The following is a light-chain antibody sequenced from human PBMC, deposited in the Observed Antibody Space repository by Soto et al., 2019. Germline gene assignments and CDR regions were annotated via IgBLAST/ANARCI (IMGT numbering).Light chain of an antibody. CDR2: DAS. Sequence: DIQMTQSPSTLSATAGDRVTITCRASQSIRSWLAWYQHKPGKAPKLLIYDASNLDSGVPSRVSGSGSGTEFSLTISNLQPDDCATYYCQQYENYWTFGQGTRVEIK. CDR1: QSIRSW. J-gene: IGKJ1*01. CDR3: QQYENYWT. V-gene: IGKV1-5*01.